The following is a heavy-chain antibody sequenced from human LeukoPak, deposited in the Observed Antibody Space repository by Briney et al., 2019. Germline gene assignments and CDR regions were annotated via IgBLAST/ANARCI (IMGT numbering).Heavy chain of an antibody. D-gene: IGHD6-13*01. CDR3: AKDPRYSRDYYGMDV. J-gene: IGHJ6*02. CDR1: GFAFSYYT. CDR2: ISSSSSNI. V-gene: IGHV3-21*01. Sequence: GGSLRLSCAASGFAFSYYTTNWVRQAPGKGLEWVSSISSSSSNIYYADSVKGRFTISRDNAKNSLYLQINSLRAEDTAVYYCAKDPRYSRDYYGMDVWGQRTTVTVSS.